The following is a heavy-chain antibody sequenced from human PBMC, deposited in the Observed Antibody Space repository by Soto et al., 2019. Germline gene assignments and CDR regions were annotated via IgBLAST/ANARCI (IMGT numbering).Heavy chain of an antibody. Sequence: GGSLRLSCAASGFTFSSYAMSWVRQAPGKGLEWVSAISGSGGSTYYADSVKGRFTISRDNSKNTLYLQMNSLRAEDTAVYYWAKTMQGLGDLLSVFDMWGKGKMVTV. CDR2: ISGSGGST. D-gene: IGHD3-10*01. J-gene: IGHJ3*02. CDR3: AKTMQGLGDLLSVFDM. CDR1: GFTFSSYA. V-gene: IGHV3-23*01.